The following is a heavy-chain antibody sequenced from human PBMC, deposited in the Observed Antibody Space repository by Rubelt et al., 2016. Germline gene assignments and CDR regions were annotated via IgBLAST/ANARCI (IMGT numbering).Heavy chain of an antibody. D-gene: IGHD1-26*01. J-gene: IGHJ6*02. Sequence: QVQLQQWGAGLLKPSETLSLTCAVYGGSFSGYYWSWIRQPPGKGLEWIGEINHSGSTNYNPSLKSRVTISVDTSKNQFSLKLSSVTAADTAVYYCARGRMGFRYYYYGMDVWGQGTTVTVSS. V-gene: IGHV4-34*01. CDR3: ARGRMGFRYYYYGMDV. CDR2: INHSGST. CDR1: GGSFSGYY.